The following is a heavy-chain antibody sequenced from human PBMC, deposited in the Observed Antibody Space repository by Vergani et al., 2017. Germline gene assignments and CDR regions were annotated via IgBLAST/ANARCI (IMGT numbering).Heavy chain of an antibody. J-gene: IGHJ6*02. CDR3: ARERGEYSSSWYGLDYYYGMDV. CDR1: GGSISSYY. CDR2: IYYSGST. Sequence: QVQLQESGPGLVKPSETLSLTCTVSGGSISSYYWSWIRQPPGKGLEWIGYIYYSGSTNYNPSLKSRVTISVDTYKNQFSLKLSSVTAADTAVYYCARERGEYSSSWYGLDYYYGMDVWGQGTTVTVSS. D-gene: IGHD6-13*01. V-gene: IGHV4-59*01.